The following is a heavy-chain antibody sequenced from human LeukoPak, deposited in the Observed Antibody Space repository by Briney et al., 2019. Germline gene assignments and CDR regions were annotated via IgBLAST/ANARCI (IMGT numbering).Heavy chain of an antibody. CDR3: ARGRYESTRLSAYYYYYMDV. Sequence: SETLSLTCTVSGGSISIYYWSWIRQPAGKGLEWIGRNYTSGSTIYNPSLKSRVTMSVDTSKNQFSLKLSSVTAADTAVYYCARGRYESTRLSAYYYYYMDVWGKGTTVTVSS. CDR2: NYTSGST. D-gene: IGHD1-14*01. CDR1: GGSISIYY. V-gene: IGHV4-4*07. J-gene: IGHJ6*03.